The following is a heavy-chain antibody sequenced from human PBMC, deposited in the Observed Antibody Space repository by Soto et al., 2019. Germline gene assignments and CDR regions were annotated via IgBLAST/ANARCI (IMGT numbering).Heavy chain of an antibody. V-gene: IGHV3-7*01. D-gene: IGHD6-13*01. J-gene: IGHJ4*02. CDR1: GFIVSTSY. Sequence: GGSLRLSCVASGFIVSTSYMSWVRQAPGKGLEWVANIKQDGSEKYYVDSVKGRFTISRDNAKNSLYLQMNSLRAEDTAVYYCARDWDSSPEIYFDYWGQGTLVTVSS. CDR2: IKQDGSEK. CDR3: ARDWDSSPEIYFDY.